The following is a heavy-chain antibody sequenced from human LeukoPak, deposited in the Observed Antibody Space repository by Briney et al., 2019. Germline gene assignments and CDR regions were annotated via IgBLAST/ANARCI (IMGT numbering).Heavy chain of an antibody. V-gene: IGHV3-30*02. J-gene: IGHJ4*02. CDR2: IRYDGGNK. CDR3: AKGGVSSSWDLGVRH. Sequence: PGGSLRLSCAASGFTFSSYGMHWVRQAPGKGLEWVAFIRYDGGNKYYADSVKGRFTISRDNSKNTLYLQMNSLRAEDTAVYYCAKGGVSSSWDLGVRHWGQGTLVTVSS. CDR1: GFTFSSYG. D-gene: IGHD6-13*01.